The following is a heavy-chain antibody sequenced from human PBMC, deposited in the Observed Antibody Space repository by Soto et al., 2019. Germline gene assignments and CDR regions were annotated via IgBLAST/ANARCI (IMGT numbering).Heavy chain of an antibody. CDR2: IGGSGGSP. Sequence: EVQVLESGGGLVQPGGSLRLSCAASGFIFSSYAMSWVRQAPGKGLEWVSAIGGSGGSPYYADSVKGRFTISRDNTKNTLYLQMNSLRAEDTAVYYCAKETRAVAGTGVDYWGQGPLVTVSS. V-gene: IGHV3-23*01. CDR3: AKETRAVAGTGVDY. D-gene: IGHD6-19*01. J-gene: IGHJ4*02. CDR1: GFIFSSYA.